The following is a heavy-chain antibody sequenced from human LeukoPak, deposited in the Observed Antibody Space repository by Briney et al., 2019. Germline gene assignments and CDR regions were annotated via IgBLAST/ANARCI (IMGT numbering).Heavy chain of an antibody. CDR3: ARGKAVAGTFSWFDP. CDR2: INSDGSST. Sequence: PGGSLRLSCAASGFTFSVYWMHWVRQAPGRGLAWVSLINSDGSSTRYADSVKGRFTIPRDNAKNTLYLQMNSLRAEDTAVYYCARGKAVAGTFSWFDPWGQGTLVTVSS. J-gene: IGHJ5*02. D-gene: IGHD6-19*01. V-gene: IGHV3-74*01. CDR1: GFTFSVYW.